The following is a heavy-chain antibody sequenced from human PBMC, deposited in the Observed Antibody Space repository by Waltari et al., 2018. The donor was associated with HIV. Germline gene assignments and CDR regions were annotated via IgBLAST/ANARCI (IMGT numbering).Heavy chain of an antibody. CDR3: ARTLAQGWGLDY. J-gene: IGHJ4*02. Sequence: EVQLVESGGGLVQPGGSLRLSCAASGFTFSSYDLQWVRQATGKGLVWVSDIGSAGDTYYPGSVKGRFTISRENAKNSLYLQMNSLRAEDTAVYYCARTLAQGWGLDYWGQGTLVTVSS. D-gene: IGHD3-16*01. CDR2: IGSAGDT. V-gene: IGHV3-13*01. CDR1: GFTFSSYD.